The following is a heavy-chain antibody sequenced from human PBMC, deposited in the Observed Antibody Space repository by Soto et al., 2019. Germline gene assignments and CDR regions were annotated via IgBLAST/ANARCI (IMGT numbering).Heavy chain of an antibody. CDR1: GFTVSSNY. CDR2: IYSGGST. J-gene: IGHJ6*02. CDR3: AGTRHPGYYYGMDV. V-gene: IGHV3-66*01. Sequence: GGSLRLSCAAPGFTVSSNYMSWVRQAPGKGLEWVSVIYSGGSTYYADSVKGRFTISRDNSKNTLYLQMNSLRAEDTAVYYCAGTRHPGYYYGMDVWGQGTTVTVSS.